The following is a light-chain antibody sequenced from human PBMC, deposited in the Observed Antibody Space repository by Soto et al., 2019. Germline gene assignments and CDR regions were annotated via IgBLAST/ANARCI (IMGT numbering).Light chain of an antibody. CDR2: RAS. V-gene: IGKV1-5*03. J-gene: IGKJ5*01. CDR1: QSISAW. CDR3: QQYNNWPPIT. Sequence: DIQMTQSPSTLSASFGDRVTITCRASQSISAWLAWYQHKPGRGPKLLIYRASILESGVPSRFSGSGSGTEFTLTISSLQSEDFVVYYCQQYNNWPPITFGQGTRLETK.